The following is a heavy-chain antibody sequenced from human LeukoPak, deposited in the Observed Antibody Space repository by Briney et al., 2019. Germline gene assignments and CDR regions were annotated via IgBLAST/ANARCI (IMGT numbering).Heavy chain of an antibody. Sequence: GGSLRLSCAASGLIFSSYWMSWVRQAPGKGLEWVANIKQDGSEKYYGDSVKGRFTISRDNAKNSLYLEMNSLRAEDTAVYYCVRGAFYYRAWGQGTLVTVST. V-gene: IGHV3-7*01. CDR3: VRGAFYYRA. J-gene: IGHJ4*02. CDR1: GLIFSSYW. CDR2: IKQDGSEK. D-gene: IGHD4/OR15-4a*01.